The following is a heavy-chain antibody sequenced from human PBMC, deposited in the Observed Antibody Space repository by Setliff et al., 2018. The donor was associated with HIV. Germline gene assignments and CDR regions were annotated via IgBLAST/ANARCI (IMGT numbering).Heavy chain of an antibody. V-gene: IGHV4-4*08. CDR2: IYTSESS. J-gene: IGHJ2*01. CDR3: ARSARFFYASGSRRYFDL. CDR1: GGSIGSYY. Sequence: SETLSLTCSVSGGSIGSYYWSWIRQPPGKGLEWIGYIYTSESSNYNPSLKSRVTFSVDTSKNQFSLKLSSVTAADTAVYYCARSARFFYASGSRRYFDLWGRGTLVTVSS. D-gene: IGHD3-10*01.